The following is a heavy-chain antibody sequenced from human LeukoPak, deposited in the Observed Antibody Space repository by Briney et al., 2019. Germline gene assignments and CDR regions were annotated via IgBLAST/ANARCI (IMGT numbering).Heavy chain of an antibody. CDR3: ARPRSRITGDHDAFDI. J-gene: IGHJ3*02. CDR2: IYYSGST. CDR1: GGSISSSSYY. Sequence: SETLSLTCTVSGGSISSSSYYWGWIRQPPGKGLEWIGSIYYSGSTYYNPSLKSRVTISVDTSKNQFSLKLSSVTAADTAVYYCARPRSRITGDHDAFDIWGQGTMVTVSS. V-gene: IGHV4-39*01. D-gene: IGHD7-27*01.